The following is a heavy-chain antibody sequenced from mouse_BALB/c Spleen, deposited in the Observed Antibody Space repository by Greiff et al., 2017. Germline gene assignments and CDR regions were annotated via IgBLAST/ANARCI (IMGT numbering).Heavy chain of an antibody. CDR1: GFTFNTYA. V-gene: IGHV10-1*02. J-gene: IGHJ4*01. CDR3: VRHYYGGDY. D-gene: IGHD1-2*01. CDR2: IRSKSNNYAT. Sequence: EVQLVESGGGLVQPKGSLKLSCAASGFTFNTYAMNWVRQAPGKGLEWVARIRSKSNNYATYYADSVKDRFTISRDDSQSMLYLQMNNLKTEDTAMYYCVRHYYGGDYWGQGTSVTVSS.